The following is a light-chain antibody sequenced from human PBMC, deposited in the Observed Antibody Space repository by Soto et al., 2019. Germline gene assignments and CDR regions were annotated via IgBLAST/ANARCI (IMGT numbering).Light chain of an antibody. CDR2: AAS. CDR3: LQNNNYPLT. V-gene: IGKV1-6*01. CDR1: QDIRSD. Sequence: AIQMTQSPSSLSASVGDRVTVTCRASQDIRSDVGWYQQKPGQAPKVLMYAASRLHSGVPSRFSGSGSGTDFVLTISSLQLEYVATYYCLQNNNYPLTFGGGTKVEIK. J-gene: IGKJ4*01.